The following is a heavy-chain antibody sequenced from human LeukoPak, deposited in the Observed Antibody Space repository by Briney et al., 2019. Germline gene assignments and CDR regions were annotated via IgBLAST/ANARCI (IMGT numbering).Heavy chain of an antibody. CDR3: ARDDYYSNAD. D-gene: IGHD3-22*01. J-gene: IGHJ4*02. V-gene: IGHV3-7*01. CDR2: IKEDGGEI. Sequence: GGSLRLSCAASGFTFSSYWMSWVRQAPGKGLEWVANIKEDGGEIYYVDSVKGRFTISRDNTKYSLFLQMNSLRAEDTAVYYCARDDYYSNADWGQGTLVTVSS. CDR1: GFTFSSYW.